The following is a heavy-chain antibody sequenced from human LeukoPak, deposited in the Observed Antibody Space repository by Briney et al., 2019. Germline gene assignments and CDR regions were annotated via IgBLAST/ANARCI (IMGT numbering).Heavy chain of an antibody. J-gene: IGHJ4*02. CDR1: GFTFDDYT. D-gene: IGHD3-3*01. Sequence: GGSLRLSCAASGFTFDDYTMHWVRQAPGKGLEWVSLISWDGGSTYYADSVKGRFTISRDNSKNSLYLQMNSLRTEDTALYYRAKDGRGYIEWLFDYWGQGTLVTVSS. CDR2: ISWDGGST. V-gene: IGHV3-43*01. CDR3: AKDGRGYIEWLFDY.